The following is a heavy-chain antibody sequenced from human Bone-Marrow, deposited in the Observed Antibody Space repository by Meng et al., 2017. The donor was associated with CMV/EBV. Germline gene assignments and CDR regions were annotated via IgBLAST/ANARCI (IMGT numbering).Heavy chain of an antibody. D-gene: IGHD6-19*01. CDR2: IGTAGDT. CDR1: GFTFSSYD. CDR3: ARVGPLYSSGWYFGKDYYGMDV. J-gene: IGHJ6*01. V-gene: IGHV3-13*01. Sequence: GESLKISCAASGFTFSSYDMHWVRQATGKGLEWVSAIGTAGDTYYPGSVKGRFTISRENAKNSLYLQMNSLRAGDTAVYYCARVGPLYSSGWYFGKDYYGMDVWGQGNTVNFAS.